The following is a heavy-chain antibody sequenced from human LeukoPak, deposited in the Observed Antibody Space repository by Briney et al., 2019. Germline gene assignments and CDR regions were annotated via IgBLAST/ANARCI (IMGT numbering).Heavy chain of an antibody. J-gene: IGHJ4*02. Sequence: KPSETLSLTCTVPGGSISSSSYYWGWIRQPPGEGLEWIGSIYYSGSTYYNPSLKSRVTISVDTSKNQFSLKLSSVTAADTAVYYCAGSLDYVWGSYRYDYWGQGTLVTVSS. D-gene: IGHD3-16*02. V-gene: IGHV4-39*01. CDR3: AGSLDYVWGSYRYDY. CDR2: IYYSGST. CDR1: GGSISSSSYY.